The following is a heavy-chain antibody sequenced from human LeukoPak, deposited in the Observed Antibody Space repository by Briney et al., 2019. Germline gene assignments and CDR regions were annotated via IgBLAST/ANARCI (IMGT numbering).Heavy chain of an antibody. V-gene: IGHV3-43*02. Sequence: GGSLRLSCAASGFTFDGNVMHWVRQAPGKGLEWVSLISGDGGSTYYADSVKGRFTISRDNSKNSLYLQMNSLRTEDTALYYCAKEYCSGGSCYSYSSGLPDYWGRGTLVTVSS. CDR3: AKEYCSGGSCYSYSSGLPDY. CDR2: ISGDGGST. CDR1: GFTFDGNV. D-gene: IGHD2-15*01. J-gene: IGHJ4*02.